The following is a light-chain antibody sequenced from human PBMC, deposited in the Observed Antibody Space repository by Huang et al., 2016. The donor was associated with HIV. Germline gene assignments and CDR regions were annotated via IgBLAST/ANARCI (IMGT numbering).Light chain of an antibody. CDR2: GES. V-gene: IGKV1-5*01. CDR3: QQYNSYPYT. CDR1: QRISSW. J-gene: IGKJ2*01. Sequence: DIQMTQSPSTLSASIGDRVTITCRASQRISSWLAWFQQKPGQAPKLLMFGESSLESGVPSRFSGSGSGTEFSLTISSLRPDDYVTYFCQQYNSYPYTFGQGTKLEIK.